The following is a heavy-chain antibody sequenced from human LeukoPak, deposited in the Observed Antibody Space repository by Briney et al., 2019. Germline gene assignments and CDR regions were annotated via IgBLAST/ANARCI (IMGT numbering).Heavy chain of an antibody. CDR2: IWYDGSNR. CDR1: GFTFSSCA. Sequence: GGSLRLSCAASGFTFSSCAMHWVRQAPGKGLEWVAVIWYDGSNRYYADSVKGRFTISRDNSKNALFLQMNSLRAEDTAVYCCARSEDSTLDYWGQGTLVTVSS. CDR3: ARSEDSTLDY. D-gene: IGHD3/OR15-3a*01. V-gene: IGHV3-33*01. J-gene: IGHJ4*02.